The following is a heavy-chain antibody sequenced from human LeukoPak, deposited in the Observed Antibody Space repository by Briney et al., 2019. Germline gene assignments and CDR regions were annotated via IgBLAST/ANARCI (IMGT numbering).Heavy chain of an antibody. CDR2: ISDDGSDK. Sequence: GGSLRLSCAVSGFTFSSYGMHWVRQAPGKGLEWVAIISDDGSDKSYGDSVKGRFTISRDNSKNTLYLQMNSLRDDDAAVYHCAKDSAQQDRGYYGLDVWGQGTTVTVSS. V-gene: IGHV3-30*18. CDR1: GFTFSSYG. D-gene: IGHD6-13*01. CDR3: AKDSAQQDRGYYGLDV. J-gene: IGHJ6*02.